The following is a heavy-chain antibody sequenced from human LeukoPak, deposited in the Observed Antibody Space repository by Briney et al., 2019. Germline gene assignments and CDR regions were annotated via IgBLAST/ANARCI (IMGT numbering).Heavy chain of an antibody. V-gene: IGHV1-18*01. CDR1: GYTFTSYG. D-gene: IGHD3-22*01. J-gene: IGHJ4*02. CDR2: ISAYNGNT. CDR3: ARAPGGYYYDSSGYYNY. Sequence: ASVKVSCKASGYTFTSYGISWVRQAPGQGLEWMGWISAYNGNTNYAQKLQGRVTMTTDTSTSTAYMELRSLRSDDTAVYCCARAPGGYYYDSSGYYNYWGQGTLVTVSS.